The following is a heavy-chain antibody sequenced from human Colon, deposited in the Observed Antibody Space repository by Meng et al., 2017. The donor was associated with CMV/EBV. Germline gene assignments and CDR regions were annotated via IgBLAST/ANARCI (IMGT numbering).Heavy chain of an antibody. Sequence: SLKISCAASGLTFTSFAMHWVRQAPGKGLEWVSGISSNSGIIAYADSVKGRFTISRDSAKNSLYLQMNSLRDEDTALYYCAKDLAVATTSWGQGTLVTVSS. CDR2: ISSNSGII. CDR1: GLTFTSFA. J-gene: IGHJ5*02. D-gene: IGHD6-19*01. CDR3: AKDLAVATTS. V-gene: IGHV3-9*01.